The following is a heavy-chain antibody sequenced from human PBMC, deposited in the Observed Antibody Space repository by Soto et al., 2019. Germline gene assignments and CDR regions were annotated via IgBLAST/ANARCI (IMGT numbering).Heavy chain of an antibody. V-gene: IGHV1-18*01. J-gene: IGHJ4*02. CDR3: ARNTPPTDY. CDR1: GYTFTSYH. Sequence: QVQLVQSGAEVKKPGASVKVSCKTSGYTFTSYHISWVRQAPGQGLEWMGLISAYNTNTDYAQKYQGRVTMTTDTLTRTAYMELRSLRSDDTAVYYCARNTPPTDYWGQGTLVTVSS. CDR2: ISAYNTNT.